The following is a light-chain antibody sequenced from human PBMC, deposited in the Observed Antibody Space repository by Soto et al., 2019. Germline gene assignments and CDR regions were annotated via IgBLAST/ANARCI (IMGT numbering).Light chain of an antibody. Sequence: IVMTQAPLSSPVTLGQPVSISCKSSQNLIHSDGTTYLSWFRQRPGQPPKLLIYKISHRFSGVPDRFIGSGSGTDFTLKISRVEADDVGIYYCMQVTHLPWTFGQGTKVEVK. J-gene: IGKJ1*01. V-gene: IGKV2-24*01. CDR1: QNLIHSDGTTY. CDR2: KIS. CDR3: MQVTHLPWT.